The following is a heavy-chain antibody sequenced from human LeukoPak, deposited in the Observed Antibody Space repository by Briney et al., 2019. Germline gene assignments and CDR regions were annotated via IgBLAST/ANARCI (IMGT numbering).Heavy chain of an antibody. Sequence: GGSLRLSCAVSGLTFSTYSMTWVRQGPGQGLEWVSSIYNNGAKIFYADSVKGRFTIPRDNSKNMLYLQMNSLRVEDTAVYYCAKDVAPDSGWDLDYWGQGTLVTVSS. J-gene: IGHJ4*02. V-gene: IGHV3-23*01. CDR1: GLTFSTYS. CDR3: AKDVAPDSGWDLDY. CDR2: IYNNGAKI. D-gene: IGHD6-19*01.